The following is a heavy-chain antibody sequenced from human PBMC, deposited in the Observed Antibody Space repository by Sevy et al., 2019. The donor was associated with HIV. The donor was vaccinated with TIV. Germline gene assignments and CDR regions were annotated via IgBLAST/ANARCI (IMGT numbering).Heavy chain of an antibody. D-gene: IGHD3-22*01. Sequence: GGSLRLSCAASGFTFSGYAMTWVRQAPGKGLEWVSAISGSSGYTYYAHSVEGRFTIARDNSRNTLYLQMNSLSAEDTALYYGAKDRDYDSGGYKGYFFDSWGQGTLVTVSS. CDR3: AKDRDYDSGGYKGYFFDS. J-gene: IGHJ4*02. CDR2: ISGSSGYT. CDR1: GFTFSGYA. V-gene: IGHV3-23*01.